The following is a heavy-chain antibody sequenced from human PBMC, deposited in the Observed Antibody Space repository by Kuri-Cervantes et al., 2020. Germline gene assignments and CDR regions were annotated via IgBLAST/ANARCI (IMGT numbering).Heavy chain of an antibody. V-gene: IGHV3-30-3*01. CDR3: ARDRAGYCSGTSCYTKASYYYYGMDV. CDR1: GFTFSSYA. J-gene: IGHJ6*02. Sequence: GGSLRLSCAASGFTFSSYAMHWVRQAPGKGLEWVAVISYDGSNKYYADSVKGRFTISRDNSKNTLYLQMNSLRAEDTAVYYCARDRAGYCSGTSCYTKASYYYYGMDVWGQGTTVTVSS. D-gene: IGHD2-2*02. CDR2: ISYDGSNK.